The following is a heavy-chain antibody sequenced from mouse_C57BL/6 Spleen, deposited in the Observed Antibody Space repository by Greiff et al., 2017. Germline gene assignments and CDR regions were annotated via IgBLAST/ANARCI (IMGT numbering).Heavy chain of an antibody. V-gene: IGHV1-81*01. CDR1: GYTFTSYG. Sequence: QVQLQQSGAELARPGASVKLSCKASGYTFTSYGISWVKQRTGQGLEWIGEIYPRSGNTYYNEKFKGKATLTADKSSSTAYMELRSLTSEDSAVYFCARKGIYYDYSYFDYWGQGTTLTVSS. CDR3: ARKGIYYDYSYFDY. D-gene: IGHD2-4*01. J-gene: IGHJ2*01. CDR2: IYPRSGNT.